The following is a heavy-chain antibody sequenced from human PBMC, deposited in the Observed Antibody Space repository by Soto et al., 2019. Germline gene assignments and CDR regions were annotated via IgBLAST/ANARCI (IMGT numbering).Heavy chain of an antibody. CDR3: ARHCRVVVPAAPGSYYYYYYMDV. D-gene: IGHD2-2*01. V-gene: IGHV1-8*01. Sequence: QVQLVQSGAEVKKPGASVKVSCKASGYTFTSYDINWVRQATGQGLEWMGWMNPNSGNTGYAQKFPGRVTMTRNTSRSTAYMELSSLRSEDTAVYYCARHCRVVVPAAPGSYYYYYYMDVWGKGTTVTVSS. CDR1: GYTFTSYD. J-gene: IGHJ6*03. CDR2: MNPNSGNT.